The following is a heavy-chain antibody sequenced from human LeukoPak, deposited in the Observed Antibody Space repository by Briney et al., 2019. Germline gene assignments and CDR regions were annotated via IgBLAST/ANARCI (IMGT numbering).Heavy chain of an antibody. V-gene: IGHV3-23*01. CDR3: AKRDDFWSGYSY. Sequence: GGFLRLSCAASGFTFSSYAMSWVRQAPGKGLEWVSAISGSGGSTYYADSVKGRFTISRDNSKNTLYQQMNSLRAEDTAVYYCAKRDDFWSGYSYWGQGTLVTVSS. D-gene: IGHD3-3*01. J-gene: IGHJ4*02. CDR2: ISGSGGST. CDR1: GFTFSSYA.